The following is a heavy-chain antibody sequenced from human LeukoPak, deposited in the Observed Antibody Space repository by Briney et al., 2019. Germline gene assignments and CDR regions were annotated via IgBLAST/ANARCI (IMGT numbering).Heavy chain of an antibody. CDR3: ARGSNYYDSSGYYGYFDY. D-gene: IGHD3-22*01. CDR1: GGSISSYY. Sequence: SETLSLTCTVSGGSISSYYWSWIRQPPGKGLEWIGYIYHSGSTYYNPSLKSRVTISVDRSKNQFSLKLSSVTAADTAVYYCARGSNYYDSSGYYGYFDYWGQGTLVTVSS. CDR2: IYHSGST. J-gene: IGHJ4*02. V-gene: IGHV4-59*12.